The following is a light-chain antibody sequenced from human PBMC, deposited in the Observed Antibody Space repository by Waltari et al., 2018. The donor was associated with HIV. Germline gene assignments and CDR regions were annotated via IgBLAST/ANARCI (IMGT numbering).Light chain of an antibody. CDR2: DVS. V-gene: IGLV2-11*01. Sequence: QSALTQPRSVSGSPGQSVHISCTGSSSDVGGFNYVSWYQQHPTKAPKLIIYDVSERPSGVPDRFSGSKSGNRASLTISGLQAEDEADYYCYSYAGSLLFGGGTKLTVL. J-gene: IGLJ2*01. CDR1: SSDVGGFNY. CDR3: YSYAGSLL.